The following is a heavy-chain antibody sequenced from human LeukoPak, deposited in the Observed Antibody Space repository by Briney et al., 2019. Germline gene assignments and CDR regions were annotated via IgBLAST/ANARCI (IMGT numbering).Heavy chain of an antibody. CDR1: GSTFSSYW. CDR2: INSDGSST. J-gene: IGHJ4*02. D-gene: IGHD2-21*01. V-gene: IGHV3-74*01. Sequence: GGSLRLSRAASGSTFSSYWMHWVRQAPGKGLVWVSRINSDGSSTTYADSVKGRFTISRDNAKNTLYLQMNSLRAEDTAVYYCVRDPNYSENFDYWDQGALVTV. CDR3: VRDPNYSENFDY.